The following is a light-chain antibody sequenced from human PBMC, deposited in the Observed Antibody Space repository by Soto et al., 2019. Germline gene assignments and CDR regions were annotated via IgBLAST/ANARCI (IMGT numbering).Light chain of an antibody. CDR1: SSDVGAFDS. CDR3: SSYAGRNNYV. V-gene: IGLV2-8*01. CDR2: EVS. J-gene: IGLJ1*01. Sequence: QSALTQPPSASGSPGQSVTISCTGSSSDVGAFDSVSWYQQHPHKAPQIIIYEVSKRPSGVPDRFSGPKSGNTASLTVSGLQADDEADYFCSSYAGRNNYVFGTGTKVTVL.